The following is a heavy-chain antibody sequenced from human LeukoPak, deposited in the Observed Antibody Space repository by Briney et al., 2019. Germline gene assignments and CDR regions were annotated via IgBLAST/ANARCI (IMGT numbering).Heavy chain of an antibody. Sequence: PSETLSLTCTVSGGSISSYYWSWIRQPPGKGLEWIGYIYYSGSTNYNPSLKSRVTISVDTSKNQFSLKLSSVTAADTAVYYCARDPVTLVRGVSWFDPWGQGTLVTVSS. V-gene: IGHV4-59*01. CDR3: ARDPVTLVRGVSWFDP. CDR1: GGSISSYY. CDR2: IYYSGST. J-gene: IGHJ5*02. D-gene: IGHD3-10*01.